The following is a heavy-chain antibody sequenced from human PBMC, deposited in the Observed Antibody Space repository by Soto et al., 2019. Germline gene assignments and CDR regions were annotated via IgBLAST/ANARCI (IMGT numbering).Heavy chain of an antibody. CDR2: IYYSGST. V-gene: IGHV4-39*01. CDR3: ARHCIPFEPPAAFDI. D-gene: IGHD2-2*02. CDR1: GGSISSSSYY. Sequence: QLQLQESGPGLVKPSETLSLTCTVSGGSISSSSYYWGWIRQPPGKGLEWIGSIYYSGSTYYNPSLKSRVTISVDTSKNQFSLKLSSVTAADTAVYYCARHCIPFEPPAAFDIWGQGTMVTVSS. J-gene: IGHJ3*02.